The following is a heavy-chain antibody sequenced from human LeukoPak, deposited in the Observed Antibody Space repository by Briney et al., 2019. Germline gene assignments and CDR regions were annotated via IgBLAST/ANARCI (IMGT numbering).Heavy chain of an antibody. CDR2: IYPGDSDT. Sequence: GESLKISCKGSGYRFTNSWIGWVRQMPGKGLEWMGIIYPGDSDTRYSPSFQGQVTISADKSISTAYLQWSSLKASDTAMYYCTKTHYDILTGYYSDAFDIWGQGTMVTVSS. J-gene: IGHJ3*02. V-gene: IGHV5-51*01. D-gene: IGHD3-9*01. CDR1: GYRFTNSW. CDR3: TKTHYDILTGYYSDAFDI.